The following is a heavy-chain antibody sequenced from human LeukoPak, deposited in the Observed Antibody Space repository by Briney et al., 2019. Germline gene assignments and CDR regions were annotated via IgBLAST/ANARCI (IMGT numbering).Heavy chain of an antibody. Sequence: SETLSLTCAVSGASMSSHGYSWSWIRQPPGKGLEFIGYIYHDGNTYYNPSLNSRVSISVDMSKNQFSLKLSSVTAAGTAVYFCATTPNFGSGYPRYFFDYWGQGILVTVSS. CDR2: IYHDGNT. CDR1: GASMSSHGYS. V-gene: IGHV4-30-2*01. D-gene: IGHD3-22*01. J-gene: IGHJ4*02. CDR3: ATTPNFGSGYPRYFFDY.